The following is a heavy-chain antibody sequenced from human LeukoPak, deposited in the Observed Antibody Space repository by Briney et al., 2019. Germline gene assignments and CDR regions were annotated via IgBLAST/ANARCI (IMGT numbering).Heavy chain of an antibody. CDR1: GYSFTSYL. V-gene: IGHV5-51*01. J-gene: IGHJ5*02. CDR2: IYPGDSDT. CDR3: ARAAINMVREGDRFDP. D-gene: IGHD3-10*01. Sequence: GESLKISCKGSGYSFTSYLIGWVRQMPGKGLGWMGIIYPGDSDTRYSPSFQGQVTISADESIGTAYLQWSSLKASDTAMYYCARAAINMVREGDRFDPWGQGTLVTVSS.